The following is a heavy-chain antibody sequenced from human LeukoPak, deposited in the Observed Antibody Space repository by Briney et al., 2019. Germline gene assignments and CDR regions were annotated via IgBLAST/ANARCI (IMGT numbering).Heavy chain of an antibody. CDR1: GFTFSSYW. CDR3: ARAVCGGDCYPYDY. Sequence: GGSLRLSCAASGFTFSSYWVHWVRQAPGKGLVWVSRINSDGSSTSYADSVKGRFTFSRDNAKNTVNLQMSSLRDEDTAVYYCARAVCGGDCYPYDYWGRGSLVTVSS. V-gene: IGHV3-74*01. CDR2: INSDGSST. D-gene: IGHD2-21*02. J-gene: IGHJ4*02.